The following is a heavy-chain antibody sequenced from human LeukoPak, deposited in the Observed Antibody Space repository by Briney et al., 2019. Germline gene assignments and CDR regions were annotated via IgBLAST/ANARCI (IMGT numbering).Heavy chain of an antibody. V-gene: IGHV4-59*01. CDR2: IYIKST. J-gene: IGHJ4*02. CDR3: ARDTTVAAGMQY. D-gene: IGHD6-19*01. Sequence: SETLSLTCTVSGGSISTFSWSWIRQFPGKGLEWIGSIYIKSTNYNPSLKSRVAISVDTSRNQFSLRLDSVTTADTAVYYCARDTTVAAGMQYWGQGTLVTVSS. CDR1: GGSISTFS.